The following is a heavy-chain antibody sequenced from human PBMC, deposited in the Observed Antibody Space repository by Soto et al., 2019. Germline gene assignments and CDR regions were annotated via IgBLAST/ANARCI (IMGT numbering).Heavy chain of an antibody. J-gene: IGHJ4*02. Sequence: ASETLSLTCAVSGDSISSSNWWSWVRQPPGKGLEWIGKIHHSGKTNYNPSLKNRVTISLDKSKNQFSLRLSSVTAADTAVYYCAREGYNYDYDYWGQGTLVTVSS. CDR3: AREGYNYDYDY. CDR1: GDSISSSNW. CDR2: IHHSGKT. D-gene: IGHD5-18*01. V-gene: IGHV4-4*02.